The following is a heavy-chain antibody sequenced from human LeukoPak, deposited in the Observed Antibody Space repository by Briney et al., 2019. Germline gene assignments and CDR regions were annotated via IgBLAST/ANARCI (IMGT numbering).Heavy chain of an antibody. CDR2: INHSGST. D-gene: IGHD3-10*01. CDR3: ARSTYYYGSGSYRHFDY. CDR1: GGSFSGYY. J-gene: IGHJ4*02. V-gene: IGHV4-34*01. Sequence: SETLSLTCAVYGGSFSGYYWSWIRQPPGKGLEWIGEINHSGSTNYNPSLKSRVTISVDTSKNQFSLKLSSVTAADTAVYYCARSTYYYGSGSYRHFDYWGQGTLVTVSS.